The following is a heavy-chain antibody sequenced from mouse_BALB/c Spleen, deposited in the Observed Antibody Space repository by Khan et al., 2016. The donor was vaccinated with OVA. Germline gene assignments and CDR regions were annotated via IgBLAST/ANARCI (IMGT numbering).Heavy chain of an antibody. Sequence: VQLQESGAELARPGASVKMSCKASGYTFTSYTIHWIKKRPGQGLEWIGYINPSNGYTNYNQKFKDKATLNTDKSSTTAYLQLSSLTSDDSAVXTCVRDGAYHRNDGWFAYWGQGTLVTVSA. CDR1: GYTFTSYT. J-gene: IGHJ3*01. CDR2: INPSNGYT. V-gene: IGHV1-4*01. CDR3: VRDGAYHRNDGWFAY. D-gene: IGHD2-14*01.